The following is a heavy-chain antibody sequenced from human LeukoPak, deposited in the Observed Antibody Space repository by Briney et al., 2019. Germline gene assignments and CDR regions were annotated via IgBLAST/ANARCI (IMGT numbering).Heavy chain of an antibody. D-gene: IGHD2-2*02. CDR2: INAGNGNT. Sequence: ASVKVSCKASGYIFTSCAMHWVRQAPGQRLEWMGWINAGNGNTKYSQKFQGRVTITRDTSASTAYMELSSLRSEDTAVYYCARDRAYCSSTSCYKGWDYWGQGTLVTVSS. J-gene: IGHJ4*02. CDR1: GYIFTSCA. CDR3: ARDRAYCSSTSCYKGWDY. V-gene: IGHV1-3*01.